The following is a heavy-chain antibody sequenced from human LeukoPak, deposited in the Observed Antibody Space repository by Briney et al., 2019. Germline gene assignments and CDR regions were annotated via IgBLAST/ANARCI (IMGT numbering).Heavy chain of an antibody. D-gene: IGHD3-22*01. CDR2: INHSGST. J-gene: IGHJ4*02. Sequence: PSETLSLTCAVYGASFSGYYWSWIRQPPGKGLEWLGEINHSGSTNYNPSLKSRVTISVDTSKNQFSLKLSSVTAADTAVYYCASNADYYDSSGYYLDYWGQGTLVTVSS. CDR3: ASNADYYDSSGYYLDY. CDR1: GASFSGYY. V-gene: IGHV4-34*01.